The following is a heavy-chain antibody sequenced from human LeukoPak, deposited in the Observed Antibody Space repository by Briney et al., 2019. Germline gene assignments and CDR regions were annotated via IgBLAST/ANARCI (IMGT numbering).Heavy chain of an antibody. CDR2: IKQDGSEK. J-gene: IGHJ6*03. CDR1: GFTFSSYW. D-gene: IGHD4-11*01. V-gene: IGHV3-7*01. Sequence: GGSLRLSCAASGFTFSSYWMSWVRQAPGKGLEWVANIKQDGSEKYYVDSVKGRFTISRDNAKNSLYLQMNSLRAEDTAVYYCARKTTEYYYYYYYMDVWGKGTTVTVSS. CDR3: ARKTTEYYYYYYYMDV.